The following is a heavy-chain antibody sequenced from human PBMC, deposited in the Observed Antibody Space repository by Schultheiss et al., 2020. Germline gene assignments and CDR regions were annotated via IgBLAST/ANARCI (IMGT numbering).Heavy chain of an antibody. D-gene: IGHD3-22*01. Sequence: GGSLRLSCAASGFTFSSYAMSWVRQAPGKGLEWVSAISGSGGSTYYADSVKGRFTISRDNAKNSLYLQMNSLRAEDTAVYYCARGTASSDVSGYYPLDYWGQGTLVTVSS. CDR3: ARGTASSDVSGYYPLDY. CDR2: ISGSGGST. J-gene: IGHJ4*02. V-gene: IGHV3-23*01. CDR1: GFTFSSYA.